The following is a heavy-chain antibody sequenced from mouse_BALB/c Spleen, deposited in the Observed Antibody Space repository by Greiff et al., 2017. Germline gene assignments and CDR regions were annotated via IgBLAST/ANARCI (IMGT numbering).Heavy chain of an antibody. Sequence: VQLQQSGPELVKPGASVKISCKASGYTFTDYNMHWVKQSHGKSLEWIGYIYPYNGGTGYNQKFKSKATLTVDNSSNTAYMELRSLTSSDSAVYYCARSDGNYAMDYWGQGTSVTVTS. CDR1: GYTFTDYN. CDR3: ARSDGNYAMDY. V-gene: IGHV1S29*02. CDR2: IYPYNGGT. J-gene: IGHJ4*01. D-gene: IGHD2-1*01.